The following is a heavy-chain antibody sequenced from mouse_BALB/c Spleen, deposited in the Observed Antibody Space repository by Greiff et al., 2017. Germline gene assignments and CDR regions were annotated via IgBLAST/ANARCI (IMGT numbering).Heavy chain of an antibody. V-gene: IGHV5-4*02. J-gene: IGHJ2*01. D-gene: IGHD2-12*01. CDR1: GFTFSDYY. CDR2: ISDGGSYT. CDR3: ARESYDAGFDY. Sequence: EVHLVESGGGLVKPGGSLKLSCAASGFTFSDYYMYWVRQTPEKRLEWVATISDGGSYTYYPDSVKGRFTISRDNAKNNLYLQMSSLKSEDTAMYYCARESYDAGFDYWGQGTTLTVSS.